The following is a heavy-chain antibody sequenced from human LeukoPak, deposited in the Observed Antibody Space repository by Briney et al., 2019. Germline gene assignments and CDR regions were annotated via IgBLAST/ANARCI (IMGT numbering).Heavy chain of an antibody. CDR3: ARVVDSTRALHV. CDR1: GFTVSNNF. CDR2: ISGGGGT. D-gene: IGHD2-21*01. V-gene: IGHV3-66*01. Sequence: QPGGSLRLSCAASGFTVSNNFMSWVRQAPGQGLEWVSLISGGGGTYYAASVKGRFTISRGNSENSLYLQMNSLRPEDTAAYYCARVVDSTRALHVWGQGTLVIVSS. J-gene: IGHJ3*01.